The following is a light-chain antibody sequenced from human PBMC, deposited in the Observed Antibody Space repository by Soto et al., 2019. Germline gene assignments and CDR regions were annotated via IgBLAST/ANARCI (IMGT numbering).Light chain of an antibody. CDR3: QHSYSTPPT. J-gene: IGKJ2*01. Sequence: DIQMTQSPSSLSASVGDRVTITCRESQSISSYLNWYQQKPGKAPKLLIYAASSLQSGVPSRFSGSGSGTDFTLTISSLQPEDFATYYCQHSYSTPPTFGQGTKLEIK. CDR2: AAS. CDR1: QSISSY. V-gene: IGKV1-39*01.